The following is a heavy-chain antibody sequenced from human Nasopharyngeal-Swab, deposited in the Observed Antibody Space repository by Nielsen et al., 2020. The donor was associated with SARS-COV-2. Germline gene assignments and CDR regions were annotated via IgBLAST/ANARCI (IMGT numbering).Heavy chain of an antibody. Sequence: SVKVSCKASGYTFTGYYMHWVRQAPGQGLEWMGGIIPIFGTAIYAQKFQGRVTMTEDTSTDTAYMELSSLRSEDTAVYYCATGTSPYNPYYYYGMDVWGQGTTVTVSS. CDR3: ATGTSPYNPYYYYGMDV. V-gene: IGHV1-69*06. CDR2: IIPIFGTA. D-gene: IGHD1-1*01. CDR1: GYTFTGYY. J-gene: IGHJ6*02.